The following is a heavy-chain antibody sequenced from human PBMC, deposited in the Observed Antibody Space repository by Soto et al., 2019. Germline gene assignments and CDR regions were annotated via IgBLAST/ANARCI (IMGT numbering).Heavy chain of an antibody. CDR2: INPSGGST. CDR3: ARDPGSYSSSSNYFDY. J-gene: IGHJ4*02. V-gene: IGHV1-46*01. D-gene: IGHD6-13*01. Sequence: GASVKVSCKASGDTFTSYYMHWVRQAPGQGLEWMGIINPSGGSTSYAQKFQGRVTMTRDTSTSTVYMELSSLRSEDTAVYYCARDPGSYSSSSNYFDYWGQGTLVTVSS. CDR1: GDTFTSYY.